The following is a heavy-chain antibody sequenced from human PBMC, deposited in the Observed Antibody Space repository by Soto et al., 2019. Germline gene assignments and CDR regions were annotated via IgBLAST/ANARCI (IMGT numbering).Heavy chain of an antibody. CDR1: GGSISSGGYY. D-gene: IGHD4-17*01. CDR3: ARDTPNYGDYYYGRDV. Sequence: QVQLQESGPGLVKPSQTLSLTCTVSGGSISSGGYYWSWIRQHPGKGLEWIGYIYYSGSTYYNPSLQRRVTISVDTSKNQFSLKLSSVTAADTAVYYCARDTPNYGDYYYGRDVWGQGTTVTVSS. CDR2: IYYSGST. J-gene: IGHJ6*02. V-gene: IGHV4-31*03.